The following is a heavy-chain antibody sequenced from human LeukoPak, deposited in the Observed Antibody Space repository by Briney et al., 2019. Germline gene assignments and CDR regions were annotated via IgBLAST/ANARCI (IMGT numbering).Heavy chain of an antibody. V-gene: IGHV3-21*01. CDR3: ARGFIAAAWDYMDV. D-gene: IGHD6-13*01. CDR2: ISSSSSYI. Sequence: GGSLRLSCAASGSTFSSYSMNWVRQAPGKGLEWVSSISSSSSYIYYADSVKGRFTISRDNAKNSLYLQMNSLRAEDTAVYYCARGFIAAAWDYMDVWGKGTTVTVSS. CDR1: GSTFSSYS. J-gene: IGHJ6*03.